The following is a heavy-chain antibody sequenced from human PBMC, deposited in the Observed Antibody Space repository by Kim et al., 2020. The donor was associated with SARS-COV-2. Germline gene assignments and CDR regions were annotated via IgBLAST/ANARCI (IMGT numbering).Heavy chain of an antibody. CDR3: ARGLGYCSGGSCYSFWFDP. Sequence: SVKVSCKASGGTFSSYTISWVRQAPGQGLEWMGRIIPILGIANYAQKFQGRVTITADKSTSTAYMELSSLRSEDTAVYYCARGLGYCSGGSCYSFWFDPLGQGNLVTVSS. J-gene: IGHJ5*02. V-gene: IGHV1-69*02. CDR1: GGTFSSYT. CDR2: IIPILGIA. D-gene: IGHD2-15*01.